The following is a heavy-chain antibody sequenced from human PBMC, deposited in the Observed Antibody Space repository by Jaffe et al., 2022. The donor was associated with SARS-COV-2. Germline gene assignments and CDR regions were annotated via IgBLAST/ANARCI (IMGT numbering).Heavy chain of an antibody. CDR2: IYYSGST. V-gene: IGHV4-31*03. Sequence: QVQLQESGPGLVKPSQTLSLTCTVSGGSISSGGYYWSWIRQHPGKGLEWIGYIYYSGSTYYNPSLKSRVTISVDTSKNQFSLKLSSVTAADTAVYYCARRGGVYNWNDGFFDYWGQGTLVTVSS. J-gene: IGHJ4*02. D-gene: IGHD1-20*01. CDR3: ARRGGVYNWNDGFFDY. CDR1: GGSISSGGYY.